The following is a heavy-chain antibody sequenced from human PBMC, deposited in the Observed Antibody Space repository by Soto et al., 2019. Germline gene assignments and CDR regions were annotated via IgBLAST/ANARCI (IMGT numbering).Heavy chain of an antibody. D-gene: IGHD3-16*01. CDR3: ARVWGSPWYGADH. CDR2: IYYSGST. CDR1: GGSISSYY. J-gene: IGHJ6*02. V-gene: IGHV4-59*01. Sequence: SETLSLTCTVSGGSISSYYWSWIRQPPGKGLEWIGYIYYSGSTNYNPALKSRVTILVDTSKNQFSLKLSSVTAADTAVYYCARVWGSPWYGADHCGQGTAVTV.